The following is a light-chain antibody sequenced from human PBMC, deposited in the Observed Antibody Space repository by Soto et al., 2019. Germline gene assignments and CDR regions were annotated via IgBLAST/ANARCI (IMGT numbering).Light chain of an antibody. J-gene: IGLJ2*01. CDR3: AAWDDSLTYVV. V-gene: IGLV1-44*01. CDR1: SSNIGSNT. Sequence: QSVLSQPPSASGTPGQRVTISCSGSSSNIGSNTVNWYQQLPGTAPKLLIYSNNQRPSGVPDRFSGSKSGTSASLAISGLQSEDEADYYCAAWDDSLTYVVFGGGTKVPVL. CDR2: SNN.